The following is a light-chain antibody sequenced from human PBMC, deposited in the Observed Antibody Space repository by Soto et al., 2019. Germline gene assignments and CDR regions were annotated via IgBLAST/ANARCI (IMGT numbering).Light chain of an antibody. CDR1: SSXIGNNY. CDR2: DNN. CDR3: GTWDSSLSVVV. J-gene: IGLJ2*01. Sequence: QSVLTQPPSVSAAPGQKVTISCSGSSSXIGNNYVSWYQQLPGTAPKLLIYDNNKRPSGIPDRFSGSKSGTSATLGITGLQTGDEADYYCGTWDSSLSVVVFGGGTQLTVL. V-gene: IGLV1-51*01.